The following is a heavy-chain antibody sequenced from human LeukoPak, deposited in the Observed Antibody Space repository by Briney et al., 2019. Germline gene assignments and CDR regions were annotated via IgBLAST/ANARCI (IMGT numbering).Heavy chain of an antibody. V-gene: IGHV3-43*02. D-gene: IGHD2-15*01. Sequence: GGSLRLSCAASGFTFDNYAIHWVRQLPGKSLEWVSLISADGISTYYADSVKGRFTISRANSKSSLYLQMRSLTTEDTAVYYCAKDSGWQLLRAEYFQHWGPGTLVTVSS. CDR1: GFTFDNYA. CDR3: AKDSGWQLLRAEYFQH. J-gene: IGHJ1*01. CDR2: ISADGIST.